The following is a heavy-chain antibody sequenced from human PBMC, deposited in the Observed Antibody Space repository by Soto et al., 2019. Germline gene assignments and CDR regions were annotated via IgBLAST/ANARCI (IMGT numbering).Heavy chain of an antibody. V-gene: IGHV3-30*18. CDR1: GFTFSNYG. J-gene: IGHJ6*01. Sequence: PGGSLRLSCAASGFTFSNYGMHWVRQAPGKGLEWVTTISSNGNNTYYAGSVKGRFTISRDNSKSSLYLQMNSLRAEDTALYYCAKENGYCSSSDCPRYYYFGLEVWGQGTTVTVSS. D-gene: IGHD2-2*03. CDR2: ISSNGNNT. CDR3: AKENGYCSSSDCPRYYYFGLEV.